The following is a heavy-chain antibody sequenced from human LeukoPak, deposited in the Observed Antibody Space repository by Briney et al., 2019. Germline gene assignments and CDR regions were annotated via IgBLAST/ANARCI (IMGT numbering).Heavy chain of an antibody. V-gene: IGHV1-46*01. CDR3: ATDPKLRYFDWLPTDYYYYMDV. Sequence: ASVKVSCKASGYTFTSYYMHWVRQAPGQGLEWMGIINPSGGSTSYAQKFQGRVTMTRDTSTSTVYMELSSLRSKDTAVYYCATDPKLRYFDWLPTDYYYYMDVWGKGTTVTVSS. CDR1: GYTFTSYY. D-gene: IGHD3-9*01. CDR2: INPSGGST. J-gene: IGHJ6*03.